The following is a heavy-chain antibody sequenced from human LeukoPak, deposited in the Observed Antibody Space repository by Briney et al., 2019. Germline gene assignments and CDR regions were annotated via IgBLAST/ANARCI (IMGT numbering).Heavy chain of an antibody. CDR3: ARLSRGSSSWYGIDY. J-gene: IGHJ4*02. CDR2: INAGNGNT. D-gene: IGHD6-13*01. Sequence: GASVKVSCKASGYTFTSYAMHWVRQAPGQRLEWMGWINAGNGNTKYSQKFQGRVTITRDTSASTAYMELSSLRSEDTAVYYCARLSRGSSSWYGIDYWGQGTLVTVSS. V-gene: IGHV1-3*01. CDR1: GYTFTSYA.